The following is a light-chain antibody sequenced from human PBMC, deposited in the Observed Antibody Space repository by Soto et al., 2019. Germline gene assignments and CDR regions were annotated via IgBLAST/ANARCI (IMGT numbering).Light chain of an antibody. CDR1: SSDVGGYNY. CDR2: GVS. V-gene: IGLV2-14*01. Sequence: QSVLTQPASVXGSPGQSITISCTGTSSDVGGYNYVSWYQQHPGKAPKFMIYGVSNRPSGVSNRFSGSKSGNTASLTISGLQAEDEADYYCSSYTTSNTRQIVFGTGTKVTVL. CDR3: SSYTTSNTRQIV. J-gene: IGLJ1*01.